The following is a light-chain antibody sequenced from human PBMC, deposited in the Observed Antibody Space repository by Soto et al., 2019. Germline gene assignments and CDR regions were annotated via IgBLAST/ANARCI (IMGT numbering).Light chain of an antibody. Sequence: DIQMTQSPSTLSASVGDRVTITCRASESMSNCLAWYQQKPGKAPKLLISGASSLQSGVPSRFSGSGSGTDFTLTISSLQPEDFATYYCQQSYSTPPVTFGGGTKVDIK. V-gene: IGKV1-39*01. CDR1: ESMSNC. CDR2: GAS. J-gene: IGKJ4*01. CDR3: QQSYSTPPVT.